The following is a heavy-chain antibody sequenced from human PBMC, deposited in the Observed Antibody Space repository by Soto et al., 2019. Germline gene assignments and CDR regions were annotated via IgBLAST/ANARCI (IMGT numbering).Heavy chain of an antibody. CDR2: IYPGDSDI. V-gene: IGHV5-51*01. CDR3: AWGALGYCSGGNCNDAVEI. CDR1: GYSFTSYW. Sequence: GESLKISCKGSGYSFTSYWIGWVRQMPGKGLDWMGIIYPGDSDIRYSPSFQGQVTISADKSISTAYLHWSSLKASDTAMYYCAWGALGYCSGGNCNDAVEIWGQGTMVTVSS. J-gene: IGHJ3*02. D-gene: IGHD2-15*01.